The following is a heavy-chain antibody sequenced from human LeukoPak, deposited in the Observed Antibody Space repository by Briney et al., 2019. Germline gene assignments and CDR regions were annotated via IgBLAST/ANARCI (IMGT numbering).Heavy chain of an antibody. Sequence: SVKVSCKASGGTFSSYAISWVRQAPGQGLEWMGGIIPIFGTANYAQKFQGRVTITADKSTSTAYMELSSLRSEDTAVYYCARVHYDILTGYPKGYYYYMDVWGKGTTVTISS. CDR1: GGTFSSYA. CDR3: ARVHYDILTGYPKGYYYYMDV. D-gene: IGHD3-9*01. J-gene: IGHJ6*03. V-gene: IGHV1-69*06. CDR2: IIPIFGTA.